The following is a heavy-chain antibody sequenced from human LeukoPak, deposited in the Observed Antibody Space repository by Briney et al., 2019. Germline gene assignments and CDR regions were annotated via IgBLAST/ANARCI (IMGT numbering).Heavy chain of an antibody. Sequence: GGSLRLSCAASGFTFSSYAMSWVRQAPGKGLEWVSAISGGGSNTYYADSVKGRFTISRDNSKDTLYLQMNSLRAEDTALYYCARDTVGVTDYWGQGTLVTVSS. J-gene: IGHJ4*02. CDR3: ARDTVGVTDY. D-gene: IGHD1-26*01. CDR1: GFTFSSYA. V-gene: IGHV3-23*01. CDR2: ISGGGSNT.